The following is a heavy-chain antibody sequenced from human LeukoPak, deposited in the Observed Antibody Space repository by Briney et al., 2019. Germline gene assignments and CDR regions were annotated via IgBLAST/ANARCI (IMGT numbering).Heavy chain of an antibody. Sequence: GESLKISCKGSGYSFTSYWIGWVRQMPGKGLEWMGIIYPGDSDTKYSPSFQGQITISADKSISTAYLQWSGLKASDTAMYYCARRHPSINAFDIWGQGTMVTVSS. D-gene: IGHD2-21*01. J-gene: IGHJ3*02. CDR2: IYPGDSDT. V-gene: IGHV5-51*01. CDR3: ARRHPSINAFDI. CDR1: GYSFTSYW.